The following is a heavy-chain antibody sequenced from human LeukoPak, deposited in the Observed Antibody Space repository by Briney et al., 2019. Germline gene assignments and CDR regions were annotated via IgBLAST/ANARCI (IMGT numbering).Heavy chain of an antibody. CDR3: ARAHMVRGVILYYYYGMDV. V-gene: IGHV1-8*01. J-gene: IGHJ6*02. CDR2: MNPNSGNT. D-gene: IGHD3-10*01. Sequence: ASVKVSCKASGYTFTSYDINWVRQATGQGLEWMGWMNPNSGNTGYAQKFQGRVTMTRNTSISTAYMELSSLRSEDTAVYYCARAHMVRGVILYYYYGMDVWGQGTTVTVSS. CDR1: GYTFTSYD.